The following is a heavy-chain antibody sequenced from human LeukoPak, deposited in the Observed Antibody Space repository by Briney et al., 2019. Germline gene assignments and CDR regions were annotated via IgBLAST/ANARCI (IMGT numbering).Heavy chain of an antibody. D-gene: IGHD4-11*01. Sequence: PGGSLRLSCAASGFTFSNYWMSWVRQAPGKGLEWVANIKEGGSEKYYVDSVKGRFTISRDNAKNSLYLQMNSLRDEGTALYYCARVEGKVTTSRGSFWGQGTLVTVSS. V-gene: IGHV3-7*01. CDR2: IKEGGSEK. J-gene: IGHJ4*02. CDR1: GFTFSNYW. CDR3: ARVEGKVTTSRGSF.